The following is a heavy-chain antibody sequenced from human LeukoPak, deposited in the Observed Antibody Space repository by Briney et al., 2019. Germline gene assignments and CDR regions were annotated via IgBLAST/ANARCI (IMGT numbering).Heavy chain of an antibody. CDR2: IYTSGST. D-gene: IGHD2-21*02. Sequence: SETLSLTCTVSGGSVSSGSYYWSWIRQPAGKGLEWIGRIYTSGSTNYNPSLKSRVTISVDTSKNQFSLKLSSVTAADTAVYYCASGLWVTAIEEGPIGNNDFWGQGTLVTVSP. V-gene: IGHV4-61*02. CDR3: ASGLWVTAIEEGPIGNNDF. CDR1: GGSVSSGSYY. J-gene: IGHJ4*02.